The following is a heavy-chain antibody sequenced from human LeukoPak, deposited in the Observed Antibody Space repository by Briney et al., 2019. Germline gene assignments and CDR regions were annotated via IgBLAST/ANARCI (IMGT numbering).Heavy chain of an antibody. V-gene: IGHV1-2*06. Sequence: ASVKVSCKASGYTFTGYYMHWVRQAPGQGLEWMGRINPNSGGTNYGQKFQGRVTMTRDTSISTAYMELSRLRSDDTAVYYCARVVDTAMVTMVDWGQGTLVTVSS. CDR3: ARVVDTAMVTMVD. CDR2: INPNSGGT. CDR1: GYTFTGYY. J-gene: IGHJ4*02. D-gene: IGHD5-18*01.